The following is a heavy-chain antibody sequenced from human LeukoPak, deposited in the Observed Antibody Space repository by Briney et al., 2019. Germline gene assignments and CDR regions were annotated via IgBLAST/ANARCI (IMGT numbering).Heavy chain of an antibody. CDR3: VREGRYGDYEGY. V-gene: IGHV4-4*07. J-gene: IGHJ4*02. CDR2: IYNNGNS. CDR1: GGSIGSYY. D-gene: IGHD4-17*01. Sequence: PSETLSLTCTVPGGSIGSYYWSWIRQPAGKGLEWIGRIYNNGNSNYNPSLRSRVTMSVDVSKNQFSLRLTSVTAADTAVYYCVREGRYGDYEGYWGQGTLVTVSS.